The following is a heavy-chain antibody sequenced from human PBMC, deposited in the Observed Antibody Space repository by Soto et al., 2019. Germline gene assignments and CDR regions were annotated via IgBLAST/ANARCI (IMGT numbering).Heavy chain of an antibody. CDR1: GFSLSGAA. CDR3: AKEGYDSGWYWHP. V-gene: IGHV3-23*01. D-gene: IGHD6-19*01. Sequence: GTLRLSCAVSGFSLSGAAMYWIRLGPGKWLEYVSSITSSGREGFHAASVKGRFTMSRDNSNNMLYLQMNSLRAEDTAVYYWAKEGYDSGWYWHPWGQGALVTVSS. J-gene: IGHJ5*02. CDR2: ITSSGREG.